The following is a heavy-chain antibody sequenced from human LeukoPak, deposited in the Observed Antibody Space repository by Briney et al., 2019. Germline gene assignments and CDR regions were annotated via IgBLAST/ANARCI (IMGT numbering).Heavy chain of an antibody. J-gene: IGHJ5*02. Sequence: GGSLRLSCAASGFTFSSYSMNWVRQAPGKGLEWVSSISSSSSYIYYADSVKGRFTISRDNSKNTLYLQMNSLRAEDTAVYYCAKNLEYSSGWYNWFAPWGQGTLVTVSS. CDR1: GFTFSSYS. CDR3: AKNLEYSSGWYNWFAP. D-gene: IGHD6-19*01. V-gene: IGHV3-21*04. CDR2: ISSSSSYI.